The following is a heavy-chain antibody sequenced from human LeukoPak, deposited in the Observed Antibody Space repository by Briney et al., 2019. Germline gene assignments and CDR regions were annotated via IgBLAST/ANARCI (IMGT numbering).Heavy chain of an antibody. CDR1: GGPISSYY. J-gene: IGHJ4*02. Sequence: SETLSLTCTVSGGPISSYYWSRIRQPPGKGLEWIGYIYYSGTTKYNPSLNSRVTILVDTSKNQFSLKLSSVTAADTAVYYCARHGYCSGGTCWVNWGQGTLVTVSS. D-gene: IGHD2-15*01. CDR2: IYYSGTT. CDR3: ARHGYCSGGTCWVN. V-gene: IGHV4-59*08.